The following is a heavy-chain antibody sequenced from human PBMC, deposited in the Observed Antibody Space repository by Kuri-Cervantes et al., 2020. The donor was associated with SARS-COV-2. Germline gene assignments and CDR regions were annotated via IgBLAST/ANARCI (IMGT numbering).Heavy chain of an antibody. CDR2: ISSSSSYI. Sequence: GESLKISCAASGFTFSSYSMNWVRQAPGKGLEWVSSISSSSSYIYYADSVKGRFTISRDNAKNSLYLQMNSLRAEDTAVYYCARGRISSGWYVGYYFDYWGQGTLVTDSS. CDR1: GFTFSSYS. CDR3: ARGRISSGWYVGYYFDY. D-gene: IGHD6-19*01. V-gene: IGHV3-21*01. J-gene: IGHJ4*02.